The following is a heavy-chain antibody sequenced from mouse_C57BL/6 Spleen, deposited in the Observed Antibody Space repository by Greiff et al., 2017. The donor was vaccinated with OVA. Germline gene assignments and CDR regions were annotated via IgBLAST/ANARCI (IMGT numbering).Heavy chain of an antibody. D-gene: IGHD1-1*02. CDR1: GYTFTDYN. CDR3: ARGGLWSVRPYFDV. CDR2: INPNNGGT. Sequence: LVEPGASVKMSCKASGYTFTDYNMHWVKQSHGKSLEWIGYINPNNGGTSYNQKFKGKATLTVNKSSSTAYMELRSLTSEDSAVYYCARGGLWSVRPYFDVWGTGTTVTVSS. V-gene: IGHV1-22*01. J-gene: IGHJ1*03.